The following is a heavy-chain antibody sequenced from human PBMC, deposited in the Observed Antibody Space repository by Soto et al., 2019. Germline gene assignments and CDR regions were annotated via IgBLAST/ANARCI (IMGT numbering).Heavy chain of an antibody. CDR1: GFTFSSYG. CDR3: AKDSAPGLVTNGYYYYYGMDV. V-gene: IGHV3-30*18. J-gene: IGHJ6*02. Sequence: VQLVESGGGVVQPGRSLRLSCAASGFTFSSYGMHWVRQAPGKGLEWVAVISYDGSNKYYADSVKGRFTISRDNSKNTLYLQMNSLRAEDTAVYYCAKDSAPGLVTNGYYYYYGMDVWGQGTTVTVSS. D-gene: IGHD3-9*01. CDR2: ISYDGSNK.